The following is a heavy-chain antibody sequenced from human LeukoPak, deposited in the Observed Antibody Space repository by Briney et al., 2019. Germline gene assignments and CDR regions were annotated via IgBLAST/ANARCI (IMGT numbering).Heavy chain of an antibody. D-gene: IGHD4-23*01. J-gene: IGHJ4*02. CDR3: AGVRTTVGWRSFDY. V-gene: IGHV4-59*08. CDR1: GSISNY. Sequence: SETLSLTCTVSGSISNYWSWIRQPPGKGLEWVGHSYYTGSPNYNPSLKSRVTISVDTPKNQFSLKLSSVTAADTAVYYCAGVRTTVGWRSFDYWGPGTLVTVSS. CDR2: SYYTGSP.